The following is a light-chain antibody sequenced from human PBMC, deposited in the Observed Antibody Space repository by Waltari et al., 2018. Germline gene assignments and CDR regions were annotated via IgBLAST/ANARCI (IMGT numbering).Light chain of an antibody. CDR2: VNSDGSH. CDR1: SGHSSNI. Sequence: QLVLTQSPSASASLGASVKLTCTLSSGHSSNIIAWHQQQPEKGPRYLRKVNSDGSHSKGDDIPGRFSGSSSGAERYLAISSLQSEDEADYYCETGGHGTWVFGGGTKLTVL. J-gene: IGLJ3*02. V-gene: IGLV4-69*01. CDR3: ETGGHGTWV.